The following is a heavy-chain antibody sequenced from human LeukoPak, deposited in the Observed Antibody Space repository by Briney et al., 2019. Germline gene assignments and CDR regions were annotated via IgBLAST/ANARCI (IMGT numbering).Heavy chain of an antibody. CDR3: VKGGYDILTGYTSFDC. CDR1: GFTFSSYA. J-gene: IGHJ4*02. D-gene: IGHD3-9*01. Sequence: GGSLRLSCSASGFTFSSYAKHWVRQAPGKGLEYVSAISSNGGSTYYADSVKGRFTISRDNSKNTLYLQMSSLRAEDTAVYYCVKGGYDILTGYTSFDCWGQGTLVTVSS. V-gene: IGHV3-64D*06. CDR2: ISSNGGST.